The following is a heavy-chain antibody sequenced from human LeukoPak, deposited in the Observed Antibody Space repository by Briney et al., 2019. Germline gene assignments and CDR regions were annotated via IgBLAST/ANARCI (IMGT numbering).Heavy chain of an antibody. CDR3: ATIKRGNIYGYFDF. Sequence: PSETLSLTCSVSDVSISSHYWSWLRQPPGKGLEWIAYMRDTVNTKDNPSFKSRLTLSVDTSKNQFSLRLSSVTAADSAVYYCATIKRGNIYGYFDFWGQGILVTVSS. CDR2: MRDTVNT. CDR1: DVSISSHY. D-gene: IGHD5-18*01. V-gene: IGHV4-59*11. J-gene: IGHJ4*02.